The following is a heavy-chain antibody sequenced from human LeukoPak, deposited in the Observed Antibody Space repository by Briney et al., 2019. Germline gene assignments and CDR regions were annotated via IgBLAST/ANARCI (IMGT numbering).Heavy chain of an antibody. Sequence: PGGSLRLSCAASGFTFGSYAMSWVRQAPGKGLEWVSAISGSGGSTYYADSVKGRFTISRDNSKNTLYLQMNSLRAQDTAVYYCAKERVVIFDAFGIWGQGTMVTVSS. J-gene: IGHJ3*02. CDR1: GFTFGSYA. V-gene: IGHV3-23*01. D-gene: IGHD3-3*01. CDR3: AKERVVIFDAFGI. CDR2: ISGSGGST.